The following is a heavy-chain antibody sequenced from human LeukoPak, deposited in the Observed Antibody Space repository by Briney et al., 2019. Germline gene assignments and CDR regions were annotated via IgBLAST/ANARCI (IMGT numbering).Heavy chain of an antibody. V-gene: IGHV4-4*07. Sequence: SETLSLTCIVSGGSISSYRWSWIRQSAGKGLEWIGRIYTSGSTNYNPSLKSRVTMSVDTSKNQFSLRLSSVTAADTAVYYCARTYGSSNLGWFDPWGQGTLVTVSS. CDR1: GGSISSYR. CDR3: ARTYGSSNLGWFDP. J-gene: IGHJ5*02. D-gene: IGHD3-10*01. CDR2: IYTSGST.